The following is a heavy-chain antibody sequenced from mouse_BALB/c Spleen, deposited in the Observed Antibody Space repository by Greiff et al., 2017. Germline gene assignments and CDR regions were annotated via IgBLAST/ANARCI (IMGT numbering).Heavy chain of an antibody. CDR2: IRNKANGYTT. J-gene: IGHJ1*01. CDR1: GFTFTDYY. V-gene: IGHV7-3*02. CDR3: ARDYGNYDWYFDV. Sequence: EVHLVESGGGLVQPGGSLRLSCATSGFTFTDYYMSWVRQPPGKALEWLGFIRNKANGYTTEYSASVKGRFTISRDNSQSILYLQMNTLRAEDSATYYCARDYGNYDWYFDVWGAGTTVTVSS. D-gene: IGHD2-1*01.